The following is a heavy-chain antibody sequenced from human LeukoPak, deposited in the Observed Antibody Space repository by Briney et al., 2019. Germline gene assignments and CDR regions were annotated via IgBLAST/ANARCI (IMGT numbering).Heavy chain of an antibody. D-gene: IGHD3-10*01. CDR3: ALGWVYGSGSSIFDY. V-gene: IGHV1-3*01. CDR1: GYTFTSYA. CDR2: INAGNGNT. J-gene: IGHJ4*02. Sequence: ASVKVSCKASGYTFTSYAMHWVRQAPGQRLEWMGWINAGNGNTKYSQKFQGRVTITRDTSASTAYMELSSLRSEDTAVYYCALGWVYGSGSSIFDYWGQGTLVTVSS.